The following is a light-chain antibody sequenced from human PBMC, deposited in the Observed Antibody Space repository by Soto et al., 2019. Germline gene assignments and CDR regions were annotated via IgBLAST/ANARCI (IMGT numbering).Light chain of an antibody. J-gene: IGLJ1*01. CDR2: EVS. Sequence: LTQPASVSGSPGQSITISCTGTSSDVGGYNYVSWYQHHPGKAPKFMIYEVSNRPSGVSNRFSGSKSGNTASLTISGLQAEDEATYYCSSYTSSSTLYVFGTGTKVTVL. CDR3: SSYTSSSTLYV. V-gene: IGLV2-14*01. CDR1: SSDVGGYNY.